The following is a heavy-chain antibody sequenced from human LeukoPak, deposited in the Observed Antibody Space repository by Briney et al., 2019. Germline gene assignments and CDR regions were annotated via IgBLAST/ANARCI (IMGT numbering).Heavy chain of an antibody. J-gene: IGHJ4*02. Sequence: GGSLRLSCAASGFTFSSYTINWVRQSPEKGLEWVSTISGNGGRTYYADSVKGRFTVSRDNSKNTAYLQMNSLRAEDTAVYYCAKHFYYDISGYTHYWGQGTLVTVSS. CDR1: GFTFSSYT. CDR3: AKHFYYDISGYTHY. D-gene: IGHD3-22*01. V-gene: IGHV3-23*01. CDR2: ISGNGGRT.